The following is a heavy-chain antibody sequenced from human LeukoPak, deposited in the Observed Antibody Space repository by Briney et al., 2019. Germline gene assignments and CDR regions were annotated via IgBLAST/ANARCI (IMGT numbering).Heavy chain of an antibody. CDR2: FDPEDGET. J-gene: IGHJ6*04. D-gene: IGHD5-18*01. CDR3: ATSRGYSYGPPNKYYYYYYGMDV. Sequence: ASAKVSCKVSGYTLTELSMHWVRQAPGKGLEWMGGFDPEDGETIYAQKFQGRVTMTEDTSTDTAYMELSSLRSEDTAVYYCATSRGYSYGPPNKYYYYYYGMDVWGKGTTVTVSS. CDR1: GYTLTELS. V-gene: IGHV1-24*01.